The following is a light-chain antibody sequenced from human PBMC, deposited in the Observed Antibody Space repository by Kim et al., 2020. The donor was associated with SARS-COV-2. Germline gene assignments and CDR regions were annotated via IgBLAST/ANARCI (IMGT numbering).Light chain of an antibody. J-gene: IGLJ1*01. CDR3: QSADSSGTYV. CDR2: IDS. CDR1: ALAAQH. V-gene: IGLV3-25*03. Sequence: SPGPSAEIDVSGDALAAQHASWYQEKSGRGPCLVIYIDSGRPSGIPERFSGSSSGTTVTLTISGVQAEDDADYCCQSADSSGTYVFGSGTKVTVL.